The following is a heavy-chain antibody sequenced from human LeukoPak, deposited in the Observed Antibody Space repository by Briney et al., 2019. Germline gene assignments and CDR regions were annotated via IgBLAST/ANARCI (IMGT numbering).Heavy chain of an antibody. CDR1: GFTFSSYA. Sequence: PGGSLRLSCAASGFTFSSYAMSWVRQAPGKGLEWVSAISGSGGSTYYADSVKGRFTISRDNSKNTLYLQMNSLRAKDTAVYYCAKLLLGGYYDSSGLDAFDIWGQGTMVTVSS. V-gene: IGHV3-23*01. CDR2: ISGSGGST. CDR3: AKLLLGGYYDSSGLDAFDI. D-gene: IGHD3-22*01. J-gene: IGHJ3*02.